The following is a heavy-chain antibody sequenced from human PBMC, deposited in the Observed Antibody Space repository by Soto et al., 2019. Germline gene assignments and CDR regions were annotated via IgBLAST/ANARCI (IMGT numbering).Heavy chain of an antibody. CDR1: GGTFSSYA. Sequence: ASVKVSCKASGGTFSSYAISWVRQAPGQGLEWMGGIIPIFGTANYAQKFQGRVTITADESTSTAYMELSSLRSEDTAVYYCGGIAAAGHYYYYGMDVWGQGTTVTVSS. CDR2: IIPIFGTA. CDR3: GGIAAAGHYYYYGMDV. J-gene: IGHJ6*02. V-gene: IGHV1-69*13. D-gene: IGHD6-13*01.